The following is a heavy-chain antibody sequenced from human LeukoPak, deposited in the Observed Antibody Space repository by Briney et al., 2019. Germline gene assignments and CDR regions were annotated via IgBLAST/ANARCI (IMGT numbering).Heavy chain of an antibody. Sequence: PGGSLRLSCAASGFTFSSYEINWVRQAPGKGLEWVSYISSSGSTIYYADSVKGRFTISRDNAKNSLYLQMNSLRAEDTAVYYCARVRKYSGYYSWYFDLWGRGTLVTVSS. D-gene: IGHD5-12*01. V-gene: IGHV3-48*03. CDR3: ARVRKYSGYYSWYFDL. CDR1: GFTFSSYE. J-gene: IGHJ2*01. CDR2: ISSSGSTI.